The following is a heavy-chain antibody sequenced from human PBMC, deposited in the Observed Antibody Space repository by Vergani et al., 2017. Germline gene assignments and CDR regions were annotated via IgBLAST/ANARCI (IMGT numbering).Heavy chain of an antibody. Sequence: QVQLQESGPGLVKPSQTLSLTCTVSGGSISSGSYYWSWIRQPAGKGLEWIGRIYTSGSTNYNPSLKSRVTISVDPSKNQFSLKLSSVTAADTAVYYCARDKVGATWYYYCMDVWGQGTTVTVSS. J-gene: IGHJ6*02. V-gene: IGHV4-61*02. CDR1: GGSISSGSYY. CDR3: ARDKVGATWYYYCMDV. D-gene: IGHD1-26*01. CDR2: IYTSGST.